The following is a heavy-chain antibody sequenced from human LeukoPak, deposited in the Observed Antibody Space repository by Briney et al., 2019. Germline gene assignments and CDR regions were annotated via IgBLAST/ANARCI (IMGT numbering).Heavy chain of an antibody. V-gene: IGHV3-30-3*01. CDR1: GFTFSSYA. CDR2: ISYDGSNK. Sequence: GGSLRLSCAASGFTFSSYAMHWVRQAPGKGLEWVAVISYDGSNKYYADSVKGRFTISRDNSKNTLYLQMNSLRAEDTAVYYCAKDLCCTNGVCRHDYWGQGTLVTVSS. D-gene: IGHD2-8*01. CDR3: AKDLCCTNGVCRHDY. J-gene: IGHJ4*02.